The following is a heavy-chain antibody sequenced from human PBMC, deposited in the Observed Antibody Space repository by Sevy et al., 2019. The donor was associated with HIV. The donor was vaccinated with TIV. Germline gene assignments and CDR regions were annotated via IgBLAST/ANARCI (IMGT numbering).Heavy chain of an antibody. D-gene: IGHD2-2*01. Sequence: GGSLRLSCAASGFTFSDYYMSWIRQAPGKGLEWVSYISSSGSTIYYADSVKGRFTISRDNAKNSLYLQMNSLRAEDTAVYYCARVPSDCSSTSCHDRFDPWGQGTLVTVSS. CDR2: ISSSGSTI. V-gene: IGHV3-11*01. J-gene: IGHJ5*02. CDR1: GFTFSDYY. CDR3: ARVPSDCSSTSCHDRFDP.